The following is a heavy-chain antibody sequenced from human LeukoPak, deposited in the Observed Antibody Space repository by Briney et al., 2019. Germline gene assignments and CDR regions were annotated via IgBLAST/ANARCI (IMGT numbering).Heavy chain of an antibody. D-gene: IGHD6-13*01. Sequence: GGSLRLSCAASGFTFSGYWMSWVGQGPGMGLEWVANIKEDGSQKYCVDSVKGRFTISRDNAQNSLYLQMNSLRAEDTAVYYCARDGTFFGYWRQGTLVTVSS. CDR2: IKEDGSQK. CDR3: ARDGTFFGY. V-gene: IGHV3-7*01. CDR1: GFTFSGYW. J-gene: IGHJ4*02.